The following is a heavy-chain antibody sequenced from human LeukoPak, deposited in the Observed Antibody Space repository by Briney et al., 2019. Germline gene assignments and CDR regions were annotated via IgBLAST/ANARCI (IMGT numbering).Heavy chain of an antibody. Sequence: GGSLRLSCAASGFSISNYNMNWVRQAPGKGLEWLSSISSSSSTIFYADSVKGRLTISRDNAKNSLFLQMNSLRAEDTAVYYCAKRHYDFWSGYQNQMYYFDYWGQGTLVTVSS. CDR1: GFSISNYN. J-gene: IGHJ4*02. CDR3: AKRHYDFWSGYQNQMYYFDY. V-gene: IGHV3-48*01. CDR2: ISSSSSTI. D-gene: IGHD3-3*01.